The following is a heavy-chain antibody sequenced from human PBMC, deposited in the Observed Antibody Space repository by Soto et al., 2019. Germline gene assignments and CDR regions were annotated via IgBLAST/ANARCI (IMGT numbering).Heavy chain of an antibody. V-gene: IGHV1-18*01. CDR1: GYTFTNSG. CDR2: IRVNNGDT. CDR3: ARDLGYSGWYDYFDY. J-gene: IGHJ4*02. Sequence: ASVKVSCKASGYTFTNSGFSWVRQAPGQGLEWVGWIRVNNGDTHYAQKLQGRVTMTTDTSTSTAFMELRSLRSDDTAVYYCARDLGYSGWYDYFDYWGQGTLVTVSS. D-gene: IGHD6-19*01.